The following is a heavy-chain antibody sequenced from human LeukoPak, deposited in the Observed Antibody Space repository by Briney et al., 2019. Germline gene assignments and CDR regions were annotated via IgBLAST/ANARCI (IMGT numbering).Heavy chain of an antibody. J-gene: IGHJ6*03. V-gene: IGHV1-46*01. D-gene: IGHD3-16*01. CDR3: AREQRGGLSGNLGGLFASYYTYYYMDV. Sequence: GASVKVSCKASGYSFTMYYIRWVRQAPGQGLEWMGKINPSDGATTYAHKFQGGVTMTRDMSTTTVYMALRVLRSEETAVYFWAREQRGGLSGNLGGLFASYYTYYYMDVWGRGTTVTVSS. CDR1: GYSFTMYY. CDR2: INPSDGAT.